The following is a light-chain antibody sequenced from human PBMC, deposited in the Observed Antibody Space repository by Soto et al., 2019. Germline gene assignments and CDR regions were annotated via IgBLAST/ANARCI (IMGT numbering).Light chain of an antibody. Sequence: QSALTQPASVSASPGQSITISCTGTSSDVGTYKYVSWYQHHPGKAPKLMIYDVSNRPSGVSNRSSCFKSANPASLIISGLHSEDGDDYYCSSYRTSSTRVFGGGTKLTVL. J-gene: IGLJ3*02. CDR2: DVS. CDR3: SSYRTSSTRV. CDR1: SSDVGTYKY. V-gene: IGLV2-14*03.